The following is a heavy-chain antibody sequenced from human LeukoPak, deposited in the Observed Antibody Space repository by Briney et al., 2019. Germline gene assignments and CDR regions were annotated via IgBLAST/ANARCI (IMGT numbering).Heavy chain of an antibody. V-gene: IGHV3-23*01. CDR3: AKDLESKWYYYGSGSYYNAWYFDY. J-gene: IGHJ4*02. CDR2: ISGSGGST. Sequence: GGSPRLSCAASGFTFSSYAMSWVRQAPGKGLEWVSAISGSGGSTYYADSVKGRFTISRDNSKNTLYLQMNSLRAEDTAVYYCAKDLESKWYYYGSGSYYNAWYFDYWGQGTLVTVSS. CDR1: GFTFSSYA. D-gene: IGHD3-10*01.